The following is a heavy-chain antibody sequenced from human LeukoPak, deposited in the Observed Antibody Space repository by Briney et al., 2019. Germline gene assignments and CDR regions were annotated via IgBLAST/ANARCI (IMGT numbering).Heavy chain of an antibody. Sequence: GSLRLSCAASGFTVSSNYMSWVRQAPGKGLVWVSRINSDGSSTSYADSVKGRFTISRDNAKNTLYLQMNSLRAEDTAVYYCARGKTTVTTDAFDIWGQGTMVTVSS. CDR3: ARGKTTVTTDAFDI. CDR2: INSDGSST. J-gene: IGHJ3*02. CDR1: GFTVSSNY. V-gene: IGHV3-74*01. D-gene: IGHD4-17*01.